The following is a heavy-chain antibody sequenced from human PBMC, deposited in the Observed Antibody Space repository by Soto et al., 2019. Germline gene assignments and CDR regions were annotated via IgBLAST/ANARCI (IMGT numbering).Heavy chain of an antibody. Sequence: PSLKVSCKTSGYTFTSYGISWVRQAPGQGLEWMGWISAYNGNTNYAQKLQGRVTMTTDTSTSTAYMELRSLRSDDTAVYYCARGVVVTAVHYYYGMDVWGQGIMVTVSS. D-gene: IGHD2-21*02. CDR1: GYTFTSYG. J-gene: IGHJ6*02. V-gene: IGHV1-18*04. CDR3: ARGVVVTAVHYYYGMDV. CDR2: ISAYNGNT.